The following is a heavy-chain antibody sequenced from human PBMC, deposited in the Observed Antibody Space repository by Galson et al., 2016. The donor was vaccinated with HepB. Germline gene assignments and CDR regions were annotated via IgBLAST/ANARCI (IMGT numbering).Heavy chain of an antibody. CDR3: VREEGAVGAKKDYYYAMDV. D-gene: IGHD1-26*01. Sequence: TLSLTCTVSGASISSGAYFWTWLRQHPGKGLEWIGYIDYTESTSYNPSLKSRVTISADTSKNHFSLRLRSVTAADTAVYYCVREEGAVGAKKDYYYAMDVWGQGATVTVS. CDR2: IDYTEST. V-gene: IGHV4-31*03. J-gene: IGHJ6*02. CDR1: GASISSGAYF.